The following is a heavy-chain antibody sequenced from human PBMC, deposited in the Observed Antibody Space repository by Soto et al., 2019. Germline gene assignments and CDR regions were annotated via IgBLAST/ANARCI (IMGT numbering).Heavy chain of an antibody. CDR1: GFTFSDYY. Sequence: EGSLRLSGAASGFTFSDYYMIWIRQAPGKGLEWVSYISSSGSTIYYADSVKGRFTISRDNAKNSLYLQMNSLRAEDTAVYYCARELALGCDDYWGQGTLVTVSS. CDR3: ARELALGCDDY. V-gene: IGHV3-11*01. CDR2: ISSSGSTI. D-gene: IGHD2-15*01. J-gene: IGHJ4*02.